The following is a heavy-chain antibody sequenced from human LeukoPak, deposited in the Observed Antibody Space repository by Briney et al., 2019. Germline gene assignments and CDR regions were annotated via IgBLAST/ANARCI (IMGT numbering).Heavy chain of an antibody. CDR2: IHSGGRT. V-gene: IGHV3-66*01. CDR1: GFSVSNNY. CDR3: ARPGSASGYWVH. J-gene: IGHJ4*02. Sequence: PGGSLRLSCAASGFSVSNNYLSWVRQPPGKGLEWASVIHSGGRTKYADSVRDRFTISRDTAKNTVYLQMNSLRVDDTAAYYCARPGSASGYWVHWGQGTLVTVSS. D-gene: IGHD3-3*01.